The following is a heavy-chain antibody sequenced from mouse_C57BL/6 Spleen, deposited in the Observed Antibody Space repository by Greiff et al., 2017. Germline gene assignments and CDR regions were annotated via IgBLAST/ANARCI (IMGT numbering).Heavy chain of an antibody. CDR3: ARGGAYFDV. Sequence: EVKLMESGPGLVKPSQSLSLTCSVTGYSITSGYYWNWIRQFPGNKLEWMGYISYDGSNNYNPSLKNRISITRDTSKNQFFLKLNSVTTEDTATYYCARGGAYFDVWGTGTTVTVSS. J-gene: IGHJ1*03. CDR2: ISYDGSN. CDR1: GYSITSGYY. V-gene: IGHV3-6*01.